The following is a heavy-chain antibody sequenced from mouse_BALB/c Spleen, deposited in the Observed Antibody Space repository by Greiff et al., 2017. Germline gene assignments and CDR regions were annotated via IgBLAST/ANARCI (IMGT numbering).Heavy chain of an antibody. CDR3: FDGYQAWFAG. D-gene: IGHD2-3*01. CDR2: IDPANGNT. Sequence: VQLQQSGAELVKPGASVKLSCTASGFNIKDTYMHWVKQRPEQGLEWIGRIDPANGNTKYDPKFQGTATITADTSSNTAYLQLSSGASEGSGVYYCFDGYQAWFAGWGQGTLVTVSA. J-gene: IGHJ3*01. V-gene: IGHV14-3*02. CDR1: GFNIKDTY.